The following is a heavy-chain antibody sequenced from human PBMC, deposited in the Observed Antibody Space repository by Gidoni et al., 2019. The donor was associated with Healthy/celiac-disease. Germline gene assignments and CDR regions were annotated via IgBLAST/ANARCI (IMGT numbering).Heavy chain of an antibody. CDR3: ARVLYYGHGVLDY. J-gene: IGHJ4*02. V-gene: IGHV4-59*01. D-gene: IGHD3-10*01. Sequence: QVQLQESGPGLVKPSETLSLTCTVSGGSISSYYWSWIRQPPGKGLEWIGYIYYSGSTNYNPSLKSRVTISVDTSKNQFSLKLSSVTAADTAVYYCARVLYYGHGVLDYWGQGTLVTVSS. CDR2: IYYSGST. CDR1: GGSISSYY.